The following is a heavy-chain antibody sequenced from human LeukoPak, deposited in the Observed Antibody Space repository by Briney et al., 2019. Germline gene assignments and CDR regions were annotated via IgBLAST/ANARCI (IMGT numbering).Heavy chain of an antibody. J-gene: IGHJ5*02. CDR2: LNSEGRDT. CDR3: ARGDSSTWFEYWFDP. Sequence: GGSLRLSCAASGFTFSCYWMHWVPQAPGKGLGWVSRLNSEGRDTNYADSVKDRFTIYRDKAKNTLYLQMNGLRAEDTAVYCCARGDSSTWFEYWFDPWGQGTLVTVSS. V-gene: IGHV3-74*01. CDR1: GFTFSCYW. D-gene: IGHD6-13*01.